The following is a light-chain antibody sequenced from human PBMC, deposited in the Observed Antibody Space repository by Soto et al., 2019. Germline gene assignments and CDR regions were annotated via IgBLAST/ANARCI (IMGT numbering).Light chain of an antibody. CDR1: QRVSSN. J-gene: IGKJ5*01. V-gene: IGKV3-20*01. Sequence: EIVMTQSPASLSVSTGETATLSCRASQRVSSNLAWYQQKPGQAPRLLISGASSRATGIPDRFSGSGSGTDFTLTISRLEPEDFALYYCQHYVERSPITFGQGTRLEIK. CDR3: QHYVERSPIT. CDR2: GAS.